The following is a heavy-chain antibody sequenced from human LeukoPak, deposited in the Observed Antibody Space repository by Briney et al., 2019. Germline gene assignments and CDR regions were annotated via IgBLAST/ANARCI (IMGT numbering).Heavy chain of an antibody. CDR2: IYYSGST. CDR3: ARGGYCSSTSCYTKYYFDY. Sequence: SETLSLTCAVSGGSISSGGYSWSWIRQHPGKGLEWIGYIYYSGSTYYNPSLKSRVTISVDTSKNQFSLKLSSVTAADTAVYYCARGGYCSSTSCYTKYYFDYWGQGTLVTVSS. V-gene: IGHV4-31*11. D-gene: IGHD2-2*02. CDR1: GGSISSGGYS. J-gene: IGHJ4*02.